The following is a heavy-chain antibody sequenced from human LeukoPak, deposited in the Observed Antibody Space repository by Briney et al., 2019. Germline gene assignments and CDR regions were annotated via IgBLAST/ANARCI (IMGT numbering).Heavy chain of an antibody. CDR3: ARGYCSGGSCYPSYYYYGMDV. CDR1: GYTFTGYY. V-gene: IGHV1-2*04. Sequence: GASVKVSCKASGYTFTGYYMHWVRQAPGQGLEWMGWINPNSGGTNYAQKFQGWVTMTRDTSISTAYMELSRLRSDDTAVYYCARGYCSGGSCYPSYYYYGMDVWGKGTTVTVSS. J-gene: IGHJ6*04. CDR2: INPNSGGT. D-gene: IGHD2-15*01.